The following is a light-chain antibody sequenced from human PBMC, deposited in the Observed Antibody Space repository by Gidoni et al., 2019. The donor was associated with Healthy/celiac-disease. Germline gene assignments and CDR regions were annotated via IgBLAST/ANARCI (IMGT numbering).Light chain of an antibody. CDR1: QSVSSY. Sequence: ILLTQSPATLSLSPGERATLSCRASQSVSSYLAWYQQKPGQAPRLIIDDASNRATGIPARFSGSGSGTDFNLTISSIEPEDVAVDYCQQRSNWTPAITFGGGTKVEIK. J-gene: IGKJ4*01. V-gene: IGKV3-11*01. CDR2: DAS. CDR3: QQRSNWTPAIT.